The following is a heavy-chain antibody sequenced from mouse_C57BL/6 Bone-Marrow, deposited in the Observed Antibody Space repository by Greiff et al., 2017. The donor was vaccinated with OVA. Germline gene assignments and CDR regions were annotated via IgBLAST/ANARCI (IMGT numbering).Heavy chain of an antibody. Sequence: QVQLQQSGAELVRPGASVTLSCKASGYTFTDYEMHWVKQTPVHGLEWIGAIDPETGGTAYNQKFKGKAILTADKSSSTAYMELRSLTSEDSDFYYCNPYDSYPDYWGQGTTLTVYS. D-gene: IGHD2-4*01. J-gene: IGHJ2*01. CDR2: IDPETGGT. V-gene: IGHV1-15*01. CDR3: NPYDSYPDY. CDR1: GYTFTDYE.